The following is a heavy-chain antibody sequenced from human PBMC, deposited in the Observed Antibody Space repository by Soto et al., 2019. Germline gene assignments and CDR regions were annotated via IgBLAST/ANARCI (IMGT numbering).Heavy chain of an antibody. D-gene: IGHD1-20*01. CDR1: GYTFTSYD. CDR3: ARVITGTSWGDYYYYMDV. J-gene: IGHJ6*03. V-gene: IGHV1-8*01. CDR2: MNPNSGNT. Sequence: GASVKVSCKASGYTFTSYDINWVRQATGQGLEWMGWMNPNSGNTGYAQKFQGRVTMTRNTSISTAYMELSSLRSEDTAVYYCARVITGTSWGDYYYYMDVWGKGTTVTSP.